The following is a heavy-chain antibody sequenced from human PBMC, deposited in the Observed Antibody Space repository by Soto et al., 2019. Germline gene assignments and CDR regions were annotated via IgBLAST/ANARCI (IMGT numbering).Heavy chain of an antibody. CDR3: ARRARPDFYYMDV. V-gene: IGHV3-64*01. Sequence: EVQLAEAGGCLAQPGGSLRLSCAASGFTLSCYAMDWVRQAPGKGLEYVSGISSNGVGTYYANSVQGRFTISRDNSKNPVYLQMGSLRPEDMAVYYCARRARPDFYYMDVWGKGTTVTGS. CDR2: ISSNGVGT. D-gene: IGHD6-6*01. J-gene: IGHJ6*03. CDR1: GFTLSCYA.